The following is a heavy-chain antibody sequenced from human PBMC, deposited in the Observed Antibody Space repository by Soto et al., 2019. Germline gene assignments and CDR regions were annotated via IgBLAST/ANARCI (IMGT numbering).Heavy chain of an antibody. J-gene: IGHJ4*02. CDR2: INNDGSEK. Sequence: EVQLVESGGDLVQPGGSLRLSCVASGFTFSPYWMSWFRQAPGRGLQWVATINNDGSEKYYADSLKGRFTISRDNARDSLYLQLTSLRAEETAIYYCARGSNQDYWGQGTLVAVSS. CDR3: ARGSNQDY. D-gene: IGHD2-8*01. V-gene: IGHV3-7*03. CDR1: GFTFSPYW.